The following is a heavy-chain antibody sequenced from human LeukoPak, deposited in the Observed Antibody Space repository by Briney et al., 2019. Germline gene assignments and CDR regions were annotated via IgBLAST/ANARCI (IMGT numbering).Heavy chain of an antibody. Sequence: PGGSLRLSCAASGFTFTTYWMGWVRQAPGKGLEWLANIKQDGSEKYYLDSVKGRFTISRDNAKNSLSLQMNSLRAEHTAVYYCARPLMYYYGSETYFWFDPWGQGTLVTVSS. CDR3: ARPLMYYYGSETYFWFDP. J-gene: IGHJ5*02. V-gene: IGHV3-7*01. CDR2: IKQDGSEK. D-gene: IGHD3-10*01. CDR1: GFTFTTYW.